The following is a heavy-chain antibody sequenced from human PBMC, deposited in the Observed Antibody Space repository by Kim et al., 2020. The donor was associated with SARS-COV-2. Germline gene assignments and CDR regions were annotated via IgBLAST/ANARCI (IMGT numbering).Heavy chain of an antibody. V-gene: IGHV7-4-1*02. J-gene: IGHJ6*02. Sequence: ASVKVSCKASGYTFTSFAMNWVRQAPGQGLEWIGWINTNNGNPGYAQGFSGRFVFSLDTSVSTAYLQISSLKAEDIAVYYCARESFCNATNCYNGIEVWG. CDR2: INTNNGNP. CDR1: GYTFTSFA. CDR3: ARESFCNATNCYNGIEV. D-gene: IGHD3-3*01.